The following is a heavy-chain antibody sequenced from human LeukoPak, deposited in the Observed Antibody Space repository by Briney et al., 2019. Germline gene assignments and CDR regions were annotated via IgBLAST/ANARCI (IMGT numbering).Heavy chain of an antibody. CDR3: ARAYCSSTSCSGFDY. Sequence: SQTLSLTCAVSGGSISSGGYSWSWIRQPPGKGLEWIGYIYHSGSTYYNPSLQSRVTISVDTSKTQFSLKLSSVTAAGTAVYYCARAYCSSTSCSGFDYWGQGTLVTVSS. CDR2: IYHSGST. J-gene: IGHJ4*02. CDR1: GGSISSGGYS. V-gene: IGHV4-30-2*01. D-gene: IGHD2-2*01.